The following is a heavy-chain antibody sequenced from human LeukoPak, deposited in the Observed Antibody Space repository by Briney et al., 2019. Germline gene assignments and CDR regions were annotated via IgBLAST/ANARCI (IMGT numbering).Heavy chain of an antibody. V-gene: IGHV1-18*04. J-gene: IGHJ6*04. D-gene: IGHD3-10*01. Sequence: ASVKVSCKASGYILTTYGFSWVRQAPGQGLEWMGWISPYNGNTNYAQKFQGRVTMTADTSTSIVYMEVRSLRSDDTAVYYCARGPYYGSGRRADGMDVWGKGTTVTVSS. CDR1: GYILTTYG. CDR3: ARGPYYGSGRRADGMDV. CDR2: ISPYNGNT.